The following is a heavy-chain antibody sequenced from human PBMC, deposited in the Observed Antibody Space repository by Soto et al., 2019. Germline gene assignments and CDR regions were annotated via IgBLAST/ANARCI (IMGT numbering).Heavy chain of an antibody. V-gene: IGHV3-11*05. D-gene: IGHD2-2*01. J-gene: IGHJ6*02. Sequence: QVQLAESGGDLVKPGGSLRLSCVVSGFTLSDYYMTWIRQAPGKGLEWVSYISISGNYTNYADSVKGRFTISRDSTNNSLYLKMISLRAEDTAVYYCARLHQDHYYTMDVWGQGTTVTVSS. CDR3: ARLHQDHYYTMDV. CDR2: ISISGNYT. CDR1: GFTLSDYY.